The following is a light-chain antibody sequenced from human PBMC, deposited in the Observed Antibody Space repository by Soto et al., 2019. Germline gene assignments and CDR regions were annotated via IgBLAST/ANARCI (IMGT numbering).Light chain of an antibody. V-gene: IGLV2-14*01. CDR1: SSDIGDYDY. CDR2: DVT. CDR3: CSYTDIALDVV. Sequence: QSALTQPASVSGSPGQSITISCTGTSSDIGDYDYVSWYQHLPGKAPKLLIFDVTHRPSGVSDRFSGFKSGNTASLTISGVRPEDEADYYCCSYTDIALDVVFGGGTKVTVL. J-gene: IGLJ2*01.